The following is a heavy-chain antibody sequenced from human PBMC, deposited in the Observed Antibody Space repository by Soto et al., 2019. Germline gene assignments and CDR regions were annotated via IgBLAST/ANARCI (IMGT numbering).Heavy chain of an antibody. J-gene: IGHJ5*02. Sequence: QVQLVQSGAEVKKPGSSVTVSCKASGDTFNSYAVSWVRQAPGQGLGWMGVLIPVFGTRNYAQKFQGRLPISADDATSTVYMDLRSLRSGDTAVYYGARAVESTGGSCVLRGGAFDPWGQGTLVTVSS. D-gene: IGHD2-15*01. V-gene: IGHV1-69*12. CDR3: ARAVESTGGSCVLRGGAFDP. CDR2: LIPVFGTR. CDR1: GDTFNSYA.